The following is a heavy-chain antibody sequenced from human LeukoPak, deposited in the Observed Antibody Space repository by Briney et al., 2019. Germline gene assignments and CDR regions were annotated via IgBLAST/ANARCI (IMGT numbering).Heavy chain of an antibody. CDR2: ISYDGSNK. Sequence: GGSLRLSCAASGFTFSSYTMHWVRQAPGKGLEWVAVISYDGSNKYYADSVKGRLTISRDNSKNTLYLQMNSLRAEDTAVYYCAKDQIRSSGWRPTFDYWGQGTLVTVSS. J-gene: IGHJ4*02. CDR1: GFTFSSYT. CDR3: AKDQIRSSGWRPTFDY. V-gene: IGHV3-30*18. D-gene: IGHD6-19*01.